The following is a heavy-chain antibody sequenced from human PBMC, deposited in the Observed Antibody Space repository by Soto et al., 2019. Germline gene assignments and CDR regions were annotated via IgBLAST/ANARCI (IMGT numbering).Heavy chain of an antibody. Sequence: SETLSLTCTISGGSISGFYWGWIRQPPGKGLEWIGNIYYSGSANYDPSLRSRVTISLNTSKNQFSLNLNSVTAADTAIYYCGRWKYCGGDCYWLAFWGQGTLVTVSS. CDR2: IYYSGSA. J-gene: IGHJ4*02. V-gene: IGHV4-59*01. D-gene: IGHD2-21*02. CDR1: GGSISGFY. CDR3: GRWKYCGGDCYWLAF.